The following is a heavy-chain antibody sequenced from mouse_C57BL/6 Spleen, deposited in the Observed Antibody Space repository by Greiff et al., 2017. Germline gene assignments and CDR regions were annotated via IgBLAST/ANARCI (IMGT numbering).Heavy chain of an antibody. CDR3: ARGDDGYYWYFDV. D-gene: IGHD2-3*01. J-gene: IGHJ1*03. CDR2: ISYSGST. CDR1: GYSITSGYD. V-gene: IGHV3-1*01. Sequence: VQLKESGPGMVKPSQSLSLTCTVTGYSITSGYDWHWIRHFPGNKLEWMGYISYSGSTNYNPSLKSRISITHDTSKNHFFLKLNSVTTEDTATYYCARGDDGYYWYFDVWGTGTTVTVSS.